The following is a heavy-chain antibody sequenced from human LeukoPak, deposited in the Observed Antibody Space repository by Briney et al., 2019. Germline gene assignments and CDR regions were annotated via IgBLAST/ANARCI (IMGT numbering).Heavy chain of an antibody. D-gene: IGHD3-3*01. CDR3: ARGVYDFWSGYHLDY. CDR2: IKQDGSEK. CDR1: GFTFSSYW. J-gene: IGHJ4*02. Sequence: PGGSLRLSCAVSGFTFSSYWMSWVRQAPGKGLEWVANIKQDGSEKYYVDSVKGRFTISRDNAKNSLYLQMNSLRAEDTAVYYCARGVYDFWSGYHLDYWGQGTLVTVSS. V-gene: IGHV3-7*01.